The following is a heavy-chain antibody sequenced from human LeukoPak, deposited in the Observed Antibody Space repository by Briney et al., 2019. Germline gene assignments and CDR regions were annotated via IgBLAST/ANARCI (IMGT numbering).Heavy chain of an antibody. J-gene: IGHJ4*02. Sequence: GGSLRLSCAPSRLSFSTYTMNWLRQAPGKGLEWVSSTRTNNYRYGAGSVKGRFTLSRDNAKNSLCLQMHIPRAEDTAVYYCARDGHFDFWGQGTLVTVSS. CDR2: TRTNNYR. CDR3: ARDGHFDF. V-gene: IGHV3-21*01. D-gene: IGHD3/OR15-3a*01. CDR1: RLSFSTYT.